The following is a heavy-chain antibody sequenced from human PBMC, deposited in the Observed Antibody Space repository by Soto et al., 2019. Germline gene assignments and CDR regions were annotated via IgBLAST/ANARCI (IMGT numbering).Heavy chain of an antibody. CDR2: VRSKADGGTT. D-gene: IGHD1-7*01. Sequence: PGGSLRLSCAASGFTFANAWMSWVRQAPGKGLEWVGRVRSKADGGTTDYAAPVKGRFTISRDDSENTLYLQVNSLKIDDTAVYYCRRDWDYPVLWGQGTLVTVSS. CDR1: GFTFANAW. J-gene: IGHJ4*02. CDR3: RRDWDYPVL. V-gene: IGHV3-15*01.